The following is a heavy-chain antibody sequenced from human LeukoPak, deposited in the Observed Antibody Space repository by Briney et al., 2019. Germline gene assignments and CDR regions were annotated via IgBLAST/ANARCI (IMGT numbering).Heavy chain of an antibody. D-gene: IGHD6-13*01. Sequence: ASVKASCKASGYTFTGYYMHWVRQAPGQGLEWMGWINPNSGGTNYAQKFQGRVTMTRDTSISTAYKELSRLRSDDTAVYYCARVPRIAAAGRLYNWFDPWGQGTLVTVSS. CDR1: GYTFTGYY. CDR3: ARVPRIAAAGRLYNWFDP. V-gene: IGHV1-2*02. J-gene: IGHJ5*02. CDR2: INPNSGGT.